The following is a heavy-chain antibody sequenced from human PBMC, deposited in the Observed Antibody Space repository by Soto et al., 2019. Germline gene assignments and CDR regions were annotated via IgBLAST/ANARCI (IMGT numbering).Heavy chain of an antibody. Sequence: EVQLVECGGGLVKPGGSLRLSCAASGFTFSSYSMNWVRQAPGKGLEWVSSISSSSSYIYYADSVKGRFTISRDNAKNSLYLQMNSLRAEDTAVYYCARDRIPKRPSKGAVDWFDPWGQGTLVTVSS. CDR1: GFTFSSYS. V-gene: IGHV3-21*01. CDR3: ARDRIPKRPSKGAVDWFDP. D-gene: IGHD6-25*01. J-gene: IGHJ5*02. CDR2: ISSSSSYI.